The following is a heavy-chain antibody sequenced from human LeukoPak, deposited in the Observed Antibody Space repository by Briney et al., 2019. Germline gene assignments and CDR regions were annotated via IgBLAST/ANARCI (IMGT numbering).Heavy chain of an antibody. CDR2: FDPEDGET. D-gene: IGHD2-15*01. J-gene: IGHJ6*03. CDR3: ATGGDSPWWYMDV. CDR1: GYTLTELS. V-gene: IGHV1-24*01. Sequence: ASVKVSCKVSGYTLTELSMHWVRQAPGKGLEWMGGFDPEDGETIFAQKFQGRVTMTEDTSTDTAYMELSSLRSEDTAVYYCATGGDSPWWYMDVWGKGTTVSVSS.